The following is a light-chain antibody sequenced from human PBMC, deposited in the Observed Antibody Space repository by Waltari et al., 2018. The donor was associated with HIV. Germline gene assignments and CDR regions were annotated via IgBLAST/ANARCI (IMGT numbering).Light chain of an antibody. CDR2: WAS. CDR1: QSVSYNNKKY. CDR3: LQYYSAPFT. Sequence: DIVMTQSPDSLAVSLGERATINCKSSQSVSYNNKKYLTWYQQKPGQPPKLLIYWASTRESGVPDRFSGSGSGTDFTLTISGLQAEDVAVYYCLQYYSAPFTFGPGTRVDIK. V-gene: IGKV4-1*01. J-gene: IGKJ3*01.